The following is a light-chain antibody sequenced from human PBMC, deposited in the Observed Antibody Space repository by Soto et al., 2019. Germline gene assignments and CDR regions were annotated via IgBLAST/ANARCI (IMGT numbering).Light chain of an antibody. V-gene: IGKV1-39*01. Sequence: IQITHSPSPLXESXEARVTTPXXASQSIDTYLNWYQQKPGNAPKLLIYAASSLQSGVPSRFSGSGSGTDFTLTISNLQPEDFATYFCQQSYSTPLTFGGGTKVDIK. CDR3: QQSYSTPLT. CDR1: QSIDTY. J-gene: IGKJ4*01. CDR2: AAS.